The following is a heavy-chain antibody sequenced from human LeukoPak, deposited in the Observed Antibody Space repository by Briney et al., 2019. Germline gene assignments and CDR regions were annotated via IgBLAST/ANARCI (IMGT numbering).Heavy chain of an antibody. CDR1: GGSISSYY. CDR2: IYYSGST. D-gene: IGHD3-22*01. Sequence: PSETLSLTCTVSGGSISSYYWSWIRQPPGKGLEWIGYIYYSGSTNYNPSLKSRVTISVDMSKNQFSLKLSSVTAADTAVYYCARDVSGYYDSSGYYYGNYWGQGTLVTVSS. V-gene: IGHV4-59*12. J-gene: IGHJ4*02. CDR3: ARDVSGYYDSSGYYYGNY.